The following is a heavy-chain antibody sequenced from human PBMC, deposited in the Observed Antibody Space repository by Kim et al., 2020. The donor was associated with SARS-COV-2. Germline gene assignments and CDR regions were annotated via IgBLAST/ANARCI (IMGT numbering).Heavy chain of an antibody. V-gene: IGHV3-74*01. Sequence: ITPSYAAAVKALFTFSRDNAKSSLYLQLNRLGAKDTAVYYCARGDGTYFAHWGQGTLVTVSS. CDR2: ITP. D-gene: IGHD1-1*01. J-gene: IGHJ4*02. CDR3: ARGDGTYFAH.